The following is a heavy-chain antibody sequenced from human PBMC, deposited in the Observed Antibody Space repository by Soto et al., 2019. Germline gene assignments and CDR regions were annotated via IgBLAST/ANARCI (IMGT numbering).Heavy chain of an antibody. Sequence: SETLSLTCTVSGGSISSSSYYWGWIRQPPGKGLEWIGSIYYSGSTYYNPSLKSRVTISVDTSKNQFSLKLSSVTAADTAMYYCARTVEVHFWSGLRGYGMDVWGQGTTVTVSS. D-gene: IGHD3-3*02. CDR3: ARTVEVHFWSGLRGYGMDV. V-gene: IGHV4-39*01. CDR1: GGSISSSSYY. CDR2: IYYSGST. J-gene: IGHJ6*02.